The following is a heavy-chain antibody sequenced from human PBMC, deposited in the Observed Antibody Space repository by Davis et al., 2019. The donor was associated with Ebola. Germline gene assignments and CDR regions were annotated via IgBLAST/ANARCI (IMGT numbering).Heavy chain of an antibody. Sequence: GESLKISCAASGFTFSSYAMSWVRQAPGKGLEWVSAISGSGGSTYYADSVKGRFTISRDNSKNTLYLQMNSLRAEDTAVYYCAKDGGYYDFWSGSPGHYFNYWGQGTLVTVSS. D-gene: IGHD3-3*01. CDR1: GFTFSSYA. CDR2: ISGSGGST. J-gene: IGHJ4*02. V-gene: IGHV3-23*01. CDR3: AKDGGYYDFWSGSPGHYFNY.